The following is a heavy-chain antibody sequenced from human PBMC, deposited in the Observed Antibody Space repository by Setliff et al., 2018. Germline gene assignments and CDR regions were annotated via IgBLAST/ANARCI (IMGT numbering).Heavy chain of an antibody. CDR2: FYISGTT. Sequence: SETLSLTCSVSGDSISSYFWTWIRQPAGKGLEWIGRFYISGTTTYNPSLKSRVTMSADTSKNQSSLKLSSVTAADTAVYYCARGSFPYDNSGFDYWGQGPWSP. CDR3: ARGSFPYDNSGFDY. D-gene: IGHD3-22*01. J-gene: IGHJ4*02. CDR1: GDSISSYF. V-gene: IGHV4-4*07.